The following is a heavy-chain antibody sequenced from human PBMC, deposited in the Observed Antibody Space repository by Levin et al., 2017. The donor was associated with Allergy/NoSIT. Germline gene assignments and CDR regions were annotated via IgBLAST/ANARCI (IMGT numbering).Heavy chain of an antibody. CDR3: ARGQQQLGHDAFDI. J-gene: IGHJ3*02. Sequence: LLLSFPFSFFSLLLLSSYWAWIRQPPGKGLEWIGSIYNSGSIFYNPSLKSRVPPSLYTSKRQFSMNLTSVTAADTAVYYCARGQQQLGHDAFDIWGLGTMVTVSS. D-gene: IGHD6-13*01. CDR2: IYNSGSI. CDR1: FFSLLLLSSY. V-gene: IGHV4-39*01.